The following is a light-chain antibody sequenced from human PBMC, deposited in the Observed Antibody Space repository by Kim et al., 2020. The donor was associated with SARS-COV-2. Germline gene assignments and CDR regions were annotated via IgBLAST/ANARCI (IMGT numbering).Light chain of an antibody. Sequence: SASVGDRGIITGRASQSISSHLNWDQHKPGEAPKLLIYAASRLQSVVPTRFSGSGTGADVTLTISSLQPDDFAAYFCQQSDSAPYTFGQGTKLEI. V-gene: IGKV1-39*01. CDR1: QSISSH. J-gene: IGKJ2*01. CDR2: AAS. CDR3: QQSDSAPYT.